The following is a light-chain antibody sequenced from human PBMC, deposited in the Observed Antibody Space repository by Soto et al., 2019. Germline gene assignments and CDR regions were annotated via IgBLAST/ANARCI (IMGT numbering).Light chain of an antibody. V-gene: IGLV2-14*01. CDR2: DVS. J-gene: IGLJ3*02. CDR3: SSYTSSSNLWV. CDR1: SSDVGDYKY. Sequence: QSVLTQPASVSGSPGQSITISCTGTSSDVGDYKYVSWYQQHPGKAPKLMIYDVSNRPSGVSNRFSGSKSGNTASLTISGLQAEDEADYYCSSYTSSSNLWVFGGGTKLTVL.